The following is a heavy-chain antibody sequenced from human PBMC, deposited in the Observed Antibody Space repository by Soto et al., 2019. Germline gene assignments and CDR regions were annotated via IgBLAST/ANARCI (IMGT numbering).Heavy chain of an antibody. CDR3: ARYSGTYYVY. J-gene: IGHJ4*02. D-gene: IGHD1-26*01. Sequence: QVQLQESGPGLVKPSETLSLTCTVSGGSISNFYWTWIRQPPGKGLEWLGFISYSGSTSYNPSLRSRVARSVDTSKNHLSLALSSVTVADTAVYYCARYSGTYYVYWGQGLLVTVSS. CDR1: GGSISNFY. V-gene: IGHV4-59*01. CDR2: ISYSGST.